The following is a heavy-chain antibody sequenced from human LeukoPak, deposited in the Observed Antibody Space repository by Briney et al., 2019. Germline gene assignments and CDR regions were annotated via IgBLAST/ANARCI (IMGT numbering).Heavy chain of an antibody. V-gene: IGHV3-43*02. CDR1: GFTFDDYA. J-gene: IGHJ4*02. CDR3: AKDGSGYY. Sequence: PGGSLRLSCAASGFTFDDYAMHWVRQAPGEGLEWVSLVSGDGASTYYADSVTGRFTISRDNSRNSLYLQMSSLRAEDTALYYCAKDGSGYYWGQGTLVTVSS. CDR2: VSGDGAST. D-gene: IGHD3-22*01.